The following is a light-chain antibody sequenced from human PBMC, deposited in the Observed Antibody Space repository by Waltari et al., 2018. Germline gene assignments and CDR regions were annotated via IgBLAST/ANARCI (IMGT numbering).Light chain of an antibody. V-gene: IGLV2-23*01. CDR1: KNDIGTYNF. CDR2: EAT. J-gene: IGLJ2*01. Sequence: QSALTQPASLSGSPGQSITISCAGTKNDIGTYNFVSWFQQFPGQAPKLIVSEATKRPSGVSYRFSGSKSGNTASLPISGLQAEDEADYYCCSYAGGSRVIFGGGTKLTVL. CDR3: CSYAGGSRVI.